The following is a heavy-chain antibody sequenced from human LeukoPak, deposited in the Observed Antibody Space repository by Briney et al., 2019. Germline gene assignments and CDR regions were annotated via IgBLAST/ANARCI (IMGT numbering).Heavy chain of an antibody. V-gene: IGHV1-58*02. CDR2: IVVGSGNT. D-gene: IGHD3-10*01. Sequence: SVKVSCKASGFTFTCSAMQWVRQARGQRLEWIGWIVVGSGNTNYAEKFQERVTITRDMSTRTAYMELSSLRSEDTAVYYCAADLRFGELALDYWGQGTLVTVSS. CDR3: AADLRFGELALDY. J-gene: IGHJ4*02. CDR1: GFTFTCSA.